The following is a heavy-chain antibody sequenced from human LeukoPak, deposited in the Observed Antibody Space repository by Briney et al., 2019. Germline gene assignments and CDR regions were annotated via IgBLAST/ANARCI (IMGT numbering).Heavy chain of an antibody. J-gene: IGHJ3*01. CDR2: IFHSGST. CDR1: GVSISSYY. D-gene: IGHD4-17*01. V-gene: IGHV4-59*01. Sequence: SETLSLTCSVSGVSISSYYWSWIRQPPGKGLEWIGYIFHSGSTNYNPSLKSRVTISLDTSKNHFSLKLTSATAADTAVYYCATTVTTIDAFDVWGRGTMVTVS. CDR3: ATTVTTIDAFDV.